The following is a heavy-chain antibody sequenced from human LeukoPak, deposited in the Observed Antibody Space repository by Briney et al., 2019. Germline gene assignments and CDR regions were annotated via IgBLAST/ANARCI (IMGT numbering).Heavy chain of an antibody. Sequence: GGSLRLSCAASGFTFSSYAMHWVRQAPGKGLEWVAVISYDGSNKYYADSVKGRFTISRDNSKNTLYLQMNSLRAEDTAVYYCARDRIGVGGWDYYGSGSPYYYYYGMDVWGKGTTVTVSS. CDR2: ISYDGSNK. V-gene: IGHV3-30*04. CDR1: GFTFSSYA. CDR3: ARDRIGVGGWDYYGSGSPYYYYYGMDV. J-gene: IGHJ6*04. D-gene: IGHD3-10*01.